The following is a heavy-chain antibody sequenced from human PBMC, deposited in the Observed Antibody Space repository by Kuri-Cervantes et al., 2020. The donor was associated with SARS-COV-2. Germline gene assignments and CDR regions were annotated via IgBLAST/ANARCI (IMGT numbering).Heavy chain of an antibody. CDR1: GGSISSHY. D-gene: IGHD4-17*01. V-gene: IGHV4-59*11. CDR3: ARGSPYGDYGDGSYYYYMDV. J-gene: IGHJ6*03. CDR2: IYYSGST. Sequence: SETLSLTCTVSGGSISSHYWSWIRQPPGKGLEWIGYIYYSGSTNYNPSLKSRVTISVDTSKNQFSLKLSSVTAADTAVYYCARGSPYGDYGDGSYYYYMDVWGKGTTVTVSS.